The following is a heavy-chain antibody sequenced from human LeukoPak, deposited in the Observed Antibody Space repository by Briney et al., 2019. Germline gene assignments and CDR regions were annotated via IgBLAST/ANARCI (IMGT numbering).Heavy chain of an antibody. V-gene: IGHV4-39*01. D-gene: IGHD1-26*01. CDR3: ARVGVGATPFDY. CDR1: GGSISSSDSY. Sequence: SETLSLTCTVSGGSISSSDSYWGWLRQPPGKGLEWIGSMYYSGSTYYNPSLKSRVTISVDTSKNQFSLKLNSVTAADTAVYYCARVGVGATPFDYWGQGTLVTVSS. J-gene: IGHJ4*02. CDR2: MYYSGST.